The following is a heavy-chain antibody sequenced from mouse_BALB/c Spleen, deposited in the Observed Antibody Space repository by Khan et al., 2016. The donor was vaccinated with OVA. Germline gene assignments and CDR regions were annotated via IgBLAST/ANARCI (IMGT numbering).Heavy chain of an antibody. J-gene: IGHJ2*01. CDR1: GYSITSGYG. CDR2: ISYSGST. Sequence: EVELVESGPGLVKPSQSLSLTCTVTGYSITSGYGWNWIRQFPGNKLEWMGYISYSGSTNYNPSLKSRISITRDTSKNQFFLQLNSVTTEDTATYYCVRTARIKYWGQGTTLTVSS. CDR3: VRTARIKY. D-gene: IGHD1-2*01. V-gene: IGHV3-2*02.